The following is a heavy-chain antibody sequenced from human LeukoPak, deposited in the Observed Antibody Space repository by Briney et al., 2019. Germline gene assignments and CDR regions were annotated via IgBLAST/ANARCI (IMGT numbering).Heavy chain of an antibody. CDR2: IYNSGST. V-gene: IGHV4-59*08. D-gene: IGHD4-11*01. J-gene: IGHJ4*02. CDR3: ARVTAVNYDLDY. CDR1: GGSISGYQ. Sequence: SETLSLTCAVSGGSISGYQWSWIRQPPGKGLEWIGYIYNSGSTKYNPSLKSRVTISVDTSKNQFSLKLSSVTAADTAVYYCARVTAVNYDLDYWGLGTLVTASS.